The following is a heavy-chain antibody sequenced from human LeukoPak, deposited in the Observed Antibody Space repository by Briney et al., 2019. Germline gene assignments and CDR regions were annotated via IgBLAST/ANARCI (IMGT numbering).Heavy chain of an antibody. Sequence: LGESLKISCKGSGYTFTNYGIAWVRQMPGKGLEWVGIFYPANSDTRYSPSFQGQVTMSADKSINTAYLQWSSLKASDTAMYYCARRYDNTGYSDYWGQGTLVTVSS. CDR1: GYTFTNYG. CDR3: ARRYDNTGYSDY. J-gene: IGHJ4*02. CDR2: FYPANSDT. V-gene: IGHV5-51*01. D-gene: IGHD2-21*01.